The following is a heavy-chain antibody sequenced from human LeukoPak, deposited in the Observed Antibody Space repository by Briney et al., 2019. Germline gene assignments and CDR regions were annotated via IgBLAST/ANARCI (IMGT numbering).Heavy chain of an antibody. CDR3: SREGSATSFDY. CDR2: INSDVSST. J-gene: IGHJ4*02. D-gene: IGHD1-7*01. CDR1: GFTFSSYW. Sequence: GGSLRLSCAASGFTFSSYWMHWVRQAPGKGLVWVSRINSDVSSTIYADSVKGRFTISRDNAKNTLYLQMNSLRAEDTAVYYCSREGSATSFDYWGQGTLVTVSS. V-gene: IGHV3-74*01.